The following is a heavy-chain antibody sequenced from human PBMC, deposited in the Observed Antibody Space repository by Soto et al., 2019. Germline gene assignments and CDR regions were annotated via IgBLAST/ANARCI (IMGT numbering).Heavy chain of an antibody. CDR3: ARVVTYYYGSGSYRAHYYYYYMDV. CDR1: GGSISSGGYY. D-gene: IGHD3-10*01. V-gene: IGHV4-31*03. Sequence: SETLSLTCTVSGGSISSGGYYWSWIRQHPGKGLEWIGYIYYSGSTYYNPSLKIRVTISVDTSKNQFSLKLSSVTAADTAVYYCARVVTYYYGSGSYRAHYYYYYMDVWGKGTTVTVSS. CDR2: IYYSGST. J-gene: IGHJ6*03.